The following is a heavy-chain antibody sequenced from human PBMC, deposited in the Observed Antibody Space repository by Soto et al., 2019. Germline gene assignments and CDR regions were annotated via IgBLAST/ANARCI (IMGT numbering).Heavy chain of an antibody. CDR2: VYPSGNT. CDR1: GGSIRGHY. J-gene: IGHJ5*02. CDR3: ARVTLFGGSEIYEPPTWFDP. V-gene: IGHV4-4*07. D-gene: IGHD3-3*01. Sequence: QVQLQESGPSLVQPSETLSLKCRVSGGSIRGHYWSWIRRPADKELEWIGRVYPSGNTNYNPSFTSRVTMSLDTSSNQISLTLTSVTAADTAIYYCARVTLFGGSEIYEPPTWFDPWGQGILVSVSS.